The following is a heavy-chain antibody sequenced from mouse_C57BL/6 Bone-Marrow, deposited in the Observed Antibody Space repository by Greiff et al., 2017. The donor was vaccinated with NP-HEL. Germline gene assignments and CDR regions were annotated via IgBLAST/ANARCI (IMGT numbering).Heavy chain of an antibody. Sequence: EVKLVESGGGLVQPGGSLSLSCAASGFTFTDYYMSWVRQPPGKALEWLGFIRNKANGYTTEYSASVKGRFTISRDNSQSILYLQMNALRAEDSATYYCARSPYDGYYVGGFAYWGQGTLVTVSA. CDR2: IRNKANGYTT. D-gene: IGHD2-3*01. CDR1: GFTFTDYY. J-gene: IGHJ3*01. CDR3: ARSPYDGYYVGGFAY. V-gene: IGHV7-3*01.